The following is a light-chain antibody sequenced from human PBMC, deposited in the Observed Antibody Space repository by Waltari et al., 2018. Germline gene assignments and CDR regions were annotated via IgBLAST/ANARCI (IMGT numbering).Light chain of an antibody. CDR1: LSISRW. CDR2: YAS. J-gene: IGKJ1*01. Sequence: DIPLTQSPSTLSAAVGARVTITCRASLSISRWLAWYQQKPGKAPNLLIYYASTLENGVPSRFRGSGFATEFTLTISSLQPDDSATYYCQQYNSYSRTFGQGTKVEIK. V-gene: IGKV1-5*01. CDR3: QQYNSYSRT.